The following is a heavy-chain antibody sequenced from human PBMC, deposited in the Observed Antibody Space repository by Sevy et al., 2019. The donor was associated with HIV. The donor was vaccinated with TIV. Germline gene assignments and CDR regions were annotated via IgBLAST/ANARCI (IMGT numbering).Heavy chain of an antibody. CDR2: IIPIFGTA. J-gene: IGHJ4*02. D-gene: IGHD1-1*01. CDR1: GGTFSSYA. V-gene: IGHV1-69*13. CDR3: ARDRDSNWKGGFGH. Sequence: ASVKVSCKASGGTFSSYAISWVRQAPGQGLEWMGGIIPIFGTANYAQKFQGRVTITADESTSTAYMELSSLRSEDTAVYYCARDRDSNWKGGFGHWGQGTLVTVSS.